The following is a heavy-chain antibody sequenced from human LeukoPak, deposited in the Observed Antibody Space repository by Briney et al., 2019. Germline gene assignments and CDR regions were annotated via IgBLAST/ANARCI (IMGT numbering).Heavy chain of an antibody. J-gene: IGHJ5*02. V-gene: IGHV1-18*01. D-gene: IGHD3-3*01. CDR2: ISAYNGNT. CDR1: GYTFTSYG. CDR3: ARDYFDFWSGYYSGGTNWFDP. Sequence: GASVKVSCNASGYTFTSYGISWVRQAPGQGLEWMGWISAYNGNTNYAQKLQGRVTMTTDTSTSTAYMELRSLRSDDTAVYYCARDYFDFWSGYYSGGTNWFDPWGQGTLVTVSS.